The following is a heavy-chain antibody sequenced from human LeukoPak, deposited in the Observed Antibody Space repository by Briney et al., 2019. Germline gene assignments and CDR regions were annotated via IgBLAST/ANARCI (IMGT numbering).Heavy chain of an antibody. V-gene: IGHV3-15*01. J-gene: IGHJ4*02. CDR1: GFTFSNAW. Sequence: GGSLRLSCAASGFTFSNAWMSWVRQAPGKGLEWVGRIKSKTDGGTTDYAAPVKGRFTISRDDSKNALYLQMNSLKTEDTAVYYCTTGFSSGRFDYWGQGTLVTVSS. CDR3: TTGFSSGRFDY. CDR2: IKSKTDGGTT. D-gene: IGHD6-25*01.